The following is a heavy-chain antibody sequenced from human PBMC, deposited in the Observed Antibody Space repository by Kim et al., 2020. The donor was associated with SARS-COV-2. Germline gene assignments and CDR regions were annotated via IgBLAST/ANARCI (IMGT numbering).Heavy chain of an antibody. D-gene: IGHD3-10*01. CDR1: GFTFSSYA. CDR3: SNAFGDYYYYGMAV. V-gene: IGHV3-33*06. CDR2: IWYDGSNK. Sequence: GGSLRLSCAASGFTFSSYAMHWVRQAPGKGLEWVAVIWYDGSNKYYADSVKGRFTIPRDNSKNTLYLQMNSLRAEDTAVYYCSNAFGDYYYYGMAVWGQG. J-gene: IGHJ6*02.